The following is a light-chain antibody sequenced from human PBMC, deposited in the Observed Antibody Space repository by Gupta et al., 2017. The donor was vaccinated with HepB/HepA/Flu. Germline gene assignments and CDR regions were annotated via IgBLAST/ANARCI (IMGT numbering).Light chain of an antibody. CDR1: SSDVGCYNY. CDR2: DVT. V-gene: IGLV2-14*01. J-gene: IGLJ2*01. Sequence: QSALTQPASVSGSPGQSIAISCTGTSSDVGCYNYVSWYQQHPCKAPKVIIYDVTNRTSGVSNRFSGSKSGNTASLTISGLQAEDEADYYCSSYTSSRTVVFGGGTKLTVL. CDR3: SSYTSSRTVV.